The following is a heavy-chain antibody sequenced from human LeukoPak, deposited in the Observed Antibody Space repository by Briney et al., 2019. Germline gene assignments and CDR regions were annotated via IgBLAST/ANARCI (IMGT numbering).Heavy chain of an antibody. J-gene: IGHJ4*02. V-gene: IGHV3-7*01. Sequence: GGSLRLSCAASGFTFSNYWMSWVRQAPGKGPEWVANIKQDGSEKYYVDSVKGRFTISRDNANNSLYLQMNSLRVEDTAVYYCARAATFNYDNYFHYWGQGTLVTVSS. CDR1: GFTFSNYW. CDR3: ARAATFNYDNYFHY. CDR2: IKQDGSEK. D-gene: IGHD3-22*01.